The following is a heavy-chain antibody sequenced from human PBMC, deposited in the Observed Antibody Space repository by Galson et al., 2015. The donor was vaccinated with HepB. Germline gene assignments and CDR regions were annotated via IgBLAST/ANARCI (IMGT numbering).Heavy chain of an antibody. CDR3: ARDDDYGRNFFDY. V-gene: IGHV6-1*01. Sequence: CAISGDSVSSNSAAWNWIRQSPSRGLEWLGRTYYRSKWYNDYGVSVKGRIIFKNQFSLQLNSVAPDDTAVYYCARDDDYGRNFFDYWGQGTLVTVSS. D-gene: IGHD4-23*01. J-gene: IGHJ4*02. CDR1: GDSVSSNSAA. CDR2: TYYRSKWYN.